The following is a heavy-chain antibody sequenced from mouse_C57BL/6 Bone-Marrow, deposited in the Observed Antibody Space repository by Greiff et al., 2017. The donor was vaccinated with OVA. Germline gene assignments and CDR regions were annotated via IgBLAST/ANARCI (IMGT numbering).Heavy chain of an antibody. V-gene: IGHV5-9-1*02. CDR1: GFTFSSYA. J-gene: IGHJ1*03. Sequence: EVMLVESGGGLVQPGGSLKLSCAASGFTFSSYAMSWVRQTPEKRLEWVAYISSGGDYIYYADTVKGRFTISRDNARNTLYLQMSSLKSEDTAMYYCTRDLTGTRCVDVWGTGTTVTVSS. CDR2: ISSGGDYI. CDR3: TRDLTGTRCVDV. D-gene: IGHD4-1*01.